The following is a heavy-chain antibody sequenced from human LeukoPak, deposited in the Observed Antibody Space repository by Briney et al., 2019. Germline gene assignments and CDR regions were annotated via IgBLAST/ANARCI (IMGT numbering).Heavy chain of an antibody. CDR1: GGSISSSSYY. CDR3: ASGVRDYYDSPGYFDY. D-gene: IGHD3-22*01. J-gene: IGHJ4*02. Sequence: PSETLSLTCTVSGGSISSSSYYWGWIRQPPGKGLEWIGSIYYSGSTYYHPSLKSRVTISVDTSKNQFSLKLSSVTAADTAVYYCASGVRDYYDSPGYFDYWGQGTLVTVSS. CDR2: IYYSGST. V-gene: IGHV4-39*01.